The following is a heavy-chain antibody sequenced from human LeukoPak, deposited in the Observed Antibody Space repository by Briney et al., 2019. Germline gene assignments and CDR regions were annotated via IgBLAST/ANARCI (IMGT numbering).Heavy chain of an antibody. CDR3: ARRRYYHSTGYFD. Sequence: SETLSLTCTVSGGFISSSSYDWGWIRQPPGKGLEWIGDIYYSGRTYYNPSLRSRVSISLDTSMNHFSLTLSSVTAADTAVYYCARRRYYHSTGYFDWGRGSLVIVSS. V-gene: IGHV4-39*02. CDR2: IYYSGRT. J-gene: IGHJ1*01. CDR1: GGFISSSSYD. D-gene: IGHD3-22*01.